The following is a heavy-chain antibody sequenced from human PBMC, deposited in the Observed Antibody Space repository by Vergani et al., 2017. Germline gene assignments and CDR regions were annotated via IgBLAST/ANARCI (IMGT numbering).Heavy chain of an antibody. CDR2: IYHSGST. J-gene: IGHJ4*02. CDR1: GGSFSGYY. Sequence: QVQLQQWGAGLLKPSETLSLTCAVYGGSFSGYYWGWIRQPPGKGLEWIGSIYHSGSTYYNPSLKSRVTISVDTSKNQFSLKLSSVTAADTAVYYCARDAATIFGVVIYYFDYWGQGTLVTVSS. V-gene: IGHV4-34*01. CDR3: ARDAATIFGVVIYYFDY. D-gene: IGHD3-3*01.